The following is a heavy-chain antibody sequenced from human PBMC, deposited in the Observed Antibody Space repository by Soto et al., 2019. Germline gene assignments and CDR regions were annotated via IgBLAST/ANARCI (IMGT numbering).Heavy chain of an antibody. Sequence: EVQLLESGGGLVQPGGSLRLSCAASGFTLNDYAMHWVRQAPGKGLEWLSEISGSGGVTYYADSVRGRFTISRDNTKNIMSLQINSLRAEDTALYYCAKDAAAGGDAFDLWGQGTMVTVSP. J-gene: IGHJ3*01. D-gene: IGHD6-25*01. CDR2: ISGSGGVT. CDR3: AKDAAAGGDAFDL. V-gene: IGHV3-23*01. CDR1: GFTLNDYA.